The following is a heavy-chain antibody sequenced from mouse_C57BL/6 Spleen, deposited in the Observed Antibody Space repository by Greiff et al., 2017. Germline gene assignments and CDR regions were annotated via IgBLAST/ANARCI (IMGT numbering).Heavy chain of an antibody. CDR2: IYPRSGNT. CDR1: GYTFTSYG. D-gene: IGHD2-5*01. Sequence: VQLQQSGAELARPGASVKLSCKASGYTFTSYGISWVKQRTGQGLEWIGEIYPRSGNTYYNEKFKGKATLTADKSSSTAYMELRSLTSEASAVYFCASSGGSNYPWFAYWGQGTLVTVSA. V-gene: IGHV1-81*01. J-gene: IGHJ3*01. CDR3: ASSGGSNYPWFAY.